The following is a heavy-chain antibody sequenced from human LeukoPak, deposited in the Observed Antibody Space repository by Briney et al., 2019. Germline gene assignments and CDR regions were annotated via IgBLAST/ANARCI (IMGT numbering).Heavy chain of an antibody. D-gene: IGHD2-15*01. J-gene: IGHJ5*02. CDR3: ARDQEGLLGDWFDP. V-gene: IGHV3-21*01. CDR2: ISSSSSYI. Sequence: PGGSLRLSCAASGFTFSSYSMNWVRQAPGKGLEWVSSISSSSSYIYYADSVKGRFTISRDNAKNSLYLQMNSLRAEDTAVYYCARDQEGLLGDWFDPWGQGTLVTVSS. CDR1: GFTFSSYS.